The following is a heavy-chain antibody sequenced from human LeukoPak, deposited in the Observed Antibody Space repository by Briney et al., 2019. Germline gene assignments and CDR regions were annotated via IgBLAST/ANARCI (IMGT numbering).Heavy chain of an antibody. Sequence: SETLSLTCTVSGGSISTTNYYWGWIRQPPGKGLEWIGNNFYSGTTYYNPSLKSRVTISVDTSKNQFSLKLSSVTAADTAVYYCARQGVVATIRDFDYWGQGTLVTVSS. J-gene: IGHJ4*02. CDR2: NFYSGTT. D-gene: IGHD5-12*01. CDR1: GGSISTTNYY. CDR3: ARQGVVATIRDFDY. V-gene: IGHV4-39*07.